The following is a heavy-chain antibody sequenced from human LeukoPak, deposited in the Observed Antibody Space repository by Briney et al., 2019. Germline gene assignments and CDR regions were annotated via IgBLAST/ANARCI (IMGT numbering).Heavy chain of an antibody. V-gene: IGHV3-48*02. CDR2: ISGSGSTI. Sequence: GGSLRLSCAASGFTFSSNSMNRVRQAPGKGLEWVSYISGSGSTISYADSVKGRFTISRDNAKNSLYLQMDSLRDEDTAVYYCASGQVGATTNYFGYWGQGTLVTVSS. CDR3: ASGQVGATTNYFGY. CDR1: GFTFSSNS. D-gene: IGHD1-26*01. J-gene: IGHJ4*02.